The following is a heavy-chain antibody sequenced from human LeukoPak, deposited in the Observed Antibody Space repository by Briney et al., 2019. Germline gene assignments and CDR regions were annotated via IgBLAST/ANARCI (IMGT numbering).Heavy chain of an antibody. CDR1: GGSFSGYY. V-gene: IGHV4-34*01. Sequence: SSETLSLTCAVYGGSFSGYYWSWIRQPPGKGLEWIGEINHSGSTNCNPSLKSRVTISVDKSKNQFSLKLSSVTAADTAVYYCASGGIAAAHDYWGQGTLVTVSS. J-gene: IGHJ4*02. CDR2: INHSGST. CDR3: ASGGIAAAHDY. D-gene: IGHD6-13*01.